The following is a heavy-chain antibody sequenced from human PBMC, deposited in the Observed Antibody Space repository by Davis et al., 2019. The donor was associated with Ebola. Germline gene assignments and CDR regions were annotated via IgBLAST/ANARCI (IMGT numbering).Heavy chain of an antibody. CDR1: GYTFTAYS. Sequence: ASVKVSCTAAGYTFTAYSIHWVRQAPGQGLEWMGRLNPRYETTSYAEKFQGRVTMTTDTSTNTVHMEMRSLRSEDTAVYYCARDPDYSGNWYFDLWGRGTLVSVSS. CDR2: LNPRYETT. D-gene: IGHD2-15*01. V-gene: IGHV1-46*01. J-gene: IGHJ2*01. CDR3: ARDPDYSGNWYFDL.